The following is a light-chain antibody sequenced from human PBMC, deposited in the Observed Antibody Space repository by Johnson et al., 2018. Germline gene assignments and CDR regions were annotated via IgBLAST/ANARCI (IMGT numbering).Light chain of an antibody. J-gene: IGLJ1*01. CDR1: SSNIGNNY. Sequence: QSVLTQPPSVSAAPGQKVTISCSGSSSNIGNNYVSWYQQLPGTAPKLFIYENNKRPSGIPDRFSGSKSGTSATLGITGLQTGDEDDYYCGTWDSSLSAGNVFGTGTKVTVL. CDR3: GTWDSSLSAGNV. CDR2: ENN. V-gene: IGLV1-51*02.